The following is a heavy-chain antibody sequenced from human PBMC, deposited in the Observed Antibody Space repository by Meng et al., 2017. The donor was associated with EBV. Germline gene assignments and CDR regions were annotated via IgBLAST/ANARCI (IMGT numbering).Heavy chain of an antibody. D-gene: IGHD3-10*01. V-gene: IGHV1-69*01. J-gene: IGHJ4*02. CDR1: GGPFRYYA. CDR2: FLPRLGAP. Sequence: VRWVHLAGRVKKPGSSVKASCKTSGGPFRYYAISWVRQAPGQGLEWLGGFLPRLGAPNYAQKFHGRVKITADESTSTHYMDLSSLRSEDTAIYYCASESGRGYTPDYWGQGTLVTVSS. CDR3: ASESGRGYTPDY.